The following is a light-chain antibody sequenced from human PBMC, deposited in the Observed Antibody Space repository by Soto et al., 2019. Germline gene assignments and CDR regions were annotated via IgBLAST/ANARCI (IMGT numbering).Light chain of an antibody. V-gene: IGKV1-6*01. CDR1: QGIGDD. CDR2: AAS. Sequence: AIQVTQSPSSLSAPVGDRVTITCRTSQGIGDDLGWYQQKPGKAPKLLIYAASSLQTGVPSRFSGSGSGTDFTLTISSLQPEDSATYYCLQDSNYPLTFGGGTKVEIK. CDR3: LQDSNYPLT. J-gene: IGKJ4*01.